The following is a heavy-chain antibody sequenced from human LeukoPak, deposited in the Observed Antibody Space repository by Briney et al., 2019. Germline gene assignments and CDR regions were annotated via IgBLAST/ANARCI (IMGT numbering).Heavy chain of an antibody. V-gene: IGHV3-23*01. CDR2: ISGSGGST. CDR3: VRDRLTGYYFDY. J-gene: IGHJ4*02. Sequence: GGSLRLSCAASGFTFSSYDMSWVRQAPGKGLEWVSVISGSGGSTYYADYVKGRITISRDNSKNTLYLQMNSLRAEDTAVYYCVRDRLTGYYFDYWGQGTLVTVS. CDR1: GFTFSSYD. D-gene: IGHD3-16*01.